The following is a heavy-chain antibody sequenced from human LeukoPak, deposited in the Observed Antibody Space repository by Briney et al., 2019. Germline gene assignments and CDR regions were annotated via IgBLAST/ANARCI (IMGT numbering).Heavy chain of an antibody. CDR2: VNPHSGGT. V-gene: IGHV1-2*02. D-gene: IGHD3-3*01. Sequence: SEQVSCKAFGCRFTGYYLQWVRRAPGRERVGMGWVNPHSGGTNYEPKLQGRVTMTRDTSISTAYMELSRLRSDHTAVYYCAGKTYYDFWSGYYSGGAFDIWGQRTMVTVSS. J-gene: IGHJ3*02. CDR3: AGKTYYDFWSGYYSGGAFDI. CDR1: GCRFTGYY.